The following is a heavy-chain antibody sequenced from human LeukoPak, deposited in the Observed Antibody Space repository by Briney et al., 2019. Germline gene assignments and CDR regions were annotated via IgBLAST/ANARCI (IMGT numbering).Heavy chain of an antibody. CDR3: ARGHQYFDWLLSGFDH. Sequence: ASVKVSCKASGGTFSSYAISWVRQAPGQGLEWMGGIIPIFGTANYAQKFQGRVTITADKSTSTAYMELSSLRSEDTAVYYCARGHQYFDWLLSGFDHWGQGTLVTVSS. J-gene: IGHJ4*02. V-gene: IGHV1-69*06. CDR1: GGTFSSYA. CDR2: IIPIFGTA. D-gene: IGHD3-9*01.